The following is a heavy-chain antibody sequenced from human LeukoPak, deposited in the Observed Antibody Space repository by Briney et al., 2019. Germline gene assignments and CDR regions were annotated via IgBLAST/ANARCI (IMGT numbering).Heavy chain of an antibody. V-gene: IGHV4-59*01. Sequence: PSETLSLTCTVSGGSISSYYWSWIRQPPGKGLEWIGYIYYSGSTNYNPSLKSRVTISVDTSKNQFSLKLSSVTAADTAVYYCARDRGYYGSGGAEYYFDYWGQGTLVTVSS. CDR2: IYYSGST. CDR1: GGSISSYY. D-gene: IGHD3-10*01. CDR3: ARDRGYYGSGGAEYYFDY. J-gene: IGHJ4*02.